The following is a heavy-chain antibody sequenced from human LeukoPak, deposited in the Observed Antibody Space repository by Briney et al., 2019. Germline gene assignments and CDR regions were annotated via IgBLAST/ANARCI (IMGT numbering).Heavy chain of an antibody. D-gene: IGHD1-26*01. V-gene: IGHV1-3*01. CDR1: GYTFTSYA. CDR2: INAGNGNT. J-gene: IGHJ4*02. Sequence: GASVKVSCKASGYTFTSYAMHWVRQAPGQGLEWMGWINAGNGNTKYSQKFQGRVTITRDTSASTAYMELSSLRSEDTAVYYCARTSKWELLTGQVDYFDYWGQGTLVAVSS. CDR3: ARTSKWELLTGQVDYFDY.